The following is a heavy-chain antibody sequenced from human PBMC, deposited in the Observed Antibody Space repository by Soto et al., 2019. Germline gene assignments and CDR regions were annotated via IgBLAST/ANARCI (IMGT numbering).Heavy chain of an antibody. CDR1: GGTFSSYA. CDR2: IIPIFGTA. CDR3: AREAASGSYNGYFEC. Sequence: ASVKVSCKASGGTFSSYAISWVRQAPGQGLEWMGGIIPIFGTANYAQKFQGRVTITADESTSTAYMELSSLRSEDTAVYYCAREAASGSYNGYFECWGQGTLVSVSS. J-gene: IGHJ4*03. V-gene: IGHV1-69*13. D-gene: IGHD1-26*01.